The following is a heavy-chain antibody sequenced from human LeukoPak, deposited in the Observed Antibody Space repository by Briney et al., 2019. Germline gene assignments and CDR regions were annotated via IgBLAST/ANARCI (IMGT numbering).Heavy chain of an antibody. V-gene: IGHV3-30*18. CDR2: ISYDGSNK. Sequence: GGSLRLSCAASGFTFSSYGMHWVRQAPGKGLEWVAVISYDGSNKYYADSVKGRFTISRDNSKNTLYLQMNSLRAEDTAVYYCAKDGRGWGFDYWGQGTLVTVSS. D-gene: IGHD6-19*01. CDR3: AKDGRGWGFDY. CDR1: GFTFSSYG. J-gene: IGHJ4*02.